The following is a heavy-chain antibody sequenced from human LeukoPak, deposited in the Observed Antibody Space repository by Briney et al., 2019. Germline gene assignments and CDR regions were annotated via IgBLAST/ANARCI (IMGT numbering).Heavy chain of an antibody. CDR3: ARGTPSYDTLTGSYSGGFYFFDY. CDR2: INHSGST. CDR1: GGSFSGYY. Sequence: PSETLSLTCAVYGGSFSGYYWSWIRQPPGKGLEWIGEINHSGSTNYNPSLKSRVTISLYTSENQFSLELTSVTAADTAVYYCARGTPSYDTLTGSYSGGFYFFDYWGQGTLVTVSS. V-gene: IGHV4-34*01. D-gene: IGHD3-9*01. J-gene: IGHJ4*02.